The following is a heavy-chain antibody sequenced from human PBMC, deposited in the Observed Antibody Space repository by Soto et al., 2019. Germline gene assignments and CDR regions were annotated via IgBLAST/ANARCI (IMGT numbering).Heavy chain of an antibody. D-gene: IGHD6-6*01. V-gene: IGHV3-13*01. CDR3: ARELVNYGMDV. Sequence: EVQLVESGGGLVQPGGSLRLSCEASGFTFSSYDMHWVRQATGKGLEWVSAIGTAGDTYYPGSVKGRFTISRENAKNSLYLQMNSLRAEDTAVYYCARELVNYGMDVWGQGTTVTVSS. J-gene: IGHJ6*02. CDR2: IGTAGDT. CDR1: GFTFSSYD.